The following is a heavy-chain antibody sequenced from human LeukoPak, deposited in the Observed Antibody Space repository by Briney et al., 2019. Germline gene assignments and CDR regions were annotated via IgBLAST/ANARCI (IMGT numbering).Heavy chain of an antibody. CDR2: ISASGGTT. CDR1: GFTFSTYA. D-gene: IGHD4-17*01. CDR3: ILTTVTTSVEY. V-gene: IGHV3-23*01. J-gene: IGHJ4*02. Sequence: SGGSLRLSCAASGFTFSTYAMNWVRQAPGKGLEWISGISASGGTTYYADSVKGRFTISSDNSKNTVYLQMNSLRAEDTAVYYCILTTVTTSVEYWGQGTLVTVSS.